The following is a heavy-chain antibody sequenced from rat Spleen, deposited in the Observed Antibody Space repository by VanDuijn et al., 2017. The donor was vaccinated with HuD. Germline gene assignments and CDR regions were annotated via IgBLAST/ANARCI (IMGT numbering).Heavy chain of an antibody. CDR2: ITPGGDNS. CDR3: TTTPLDA. Sequence: EVKLVESGGGLVQPGRSLKLSCAASGFTFSRSAMAWVRQAPTKGLEWVASITPGGDNSYYRDSVKGRFTISRDNAKSTLYLQMNSLRSEDTATYYCTTTPLDAWGQGASVTVSS. J-gene: IGHJ4*01. CDR1: GFTFSRSA. V-gene: IGHV5-25*01. D-gene: IGHD1-4*01.